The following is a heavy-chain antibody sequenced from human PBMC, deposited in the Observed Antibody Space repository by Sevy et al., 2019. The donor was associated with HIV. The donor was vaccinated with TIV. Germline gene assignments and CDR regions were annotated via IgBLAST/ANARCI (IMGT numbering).Heavy chain of an antibody. J-gene: IGHJ4*02. D-gene: IGHD1-1*01. CDR2: ISHDERTK. CDR1: GFTFSTYA. Sequence: GGSLRLSCAASGFTFSTYAMHWLHQAPGKGLEWVAVISHDERTKYYADSVKGRFTISRDNSKNTLYLQMDSLRPEDTTIYYCARDPGNSGNYWGQGTLVTVSS. CDR3: ARDPGNSGNY. V-gene: IGHV3-30*04.